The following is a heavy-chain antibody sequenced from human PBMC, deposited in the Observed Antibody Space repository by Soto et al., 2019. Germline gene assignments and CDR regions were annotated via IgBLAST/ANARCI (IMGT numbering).Heavy chain of an antibody. D-gene: IGHD6-6*01. CDR2: IYHSGST. CDR3: ARDRIAARIVDY. CDR1: GYSISSGYY. Sequence: SETLSLTCAVSGYSISSGYYWGWIRQPPGKGLEWIGSIYHSGSTYYNPSLKSRVTISVDTSKNQFSLKLSSVTAADTAVYYCARDRIAARIVDYWGQGTLVTVSS. J-gene: IGHJ4*02. V-gene: IGHV4-38-2*02.